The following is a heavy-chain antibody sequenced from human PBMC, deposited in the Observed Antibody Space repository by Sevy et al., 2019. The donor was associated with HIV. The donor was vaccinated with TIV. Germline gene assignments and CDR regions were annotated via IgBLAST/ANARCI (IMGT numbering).Heavy chain of an antibody. CDR3: ARGDPEQLYGMDV. CDR2: IFYSRST. V-gene: IGHV4-59*01. Sequence: SETLSLICTVSGDSISGYYWNWIRQPPGKGLEWIGYIFYSRSTTYNPSLKSRVTISKDTSKNQFSLKLTSVTAADTAIYFCARGDPEQLYGMDVWGQGTAVTVSS. J-gene: IGHJ6*02. CDR1: GDSISGYY.